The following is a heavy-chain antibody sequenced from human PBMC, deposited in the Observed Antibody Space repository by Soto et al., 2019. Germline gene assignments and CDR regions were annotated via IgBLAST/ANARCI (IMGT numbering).Heavy chain of an antibody. CDR1: GGTFSSYA. J-gene: IGHJ3*02. Sequence: QVQLVQSGAEVKKPGSSVKVSCKASGGTFSSYAISWVRQAPGQGLEWMGGIIPIFGTANYAQKFQGRVTITADESTSTAYMELSSLRSEDTDVYYCARTAGYSSSWYLEDDSFDIWSQGTMVTVSS. CDR2: IIPIFGTA. D-gene: IGHD6-13*01. V-gene: IGHV1-69*01. CDR3: ARTAGYSSSWYLEDDSFDI.